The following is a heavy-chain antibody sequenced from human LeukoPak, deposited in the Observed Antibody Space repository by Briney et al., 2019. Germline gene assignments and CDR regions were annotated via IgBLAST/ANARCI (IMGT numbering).Heavy chain of an antibody. Sequence: ASVKLSCKASGYTFTSYAMHWVRQAPGQRLEWMGWSNAGNGDTKYSQEFQGRVTIIRDKSASTAYMELSSLRSEDMAVYYCARGRIAAAGTSAGSDWFDPWGQGTLVTVSS. CDR2: SNAGNGDT. CDR1: GYTFTSYA. J-gene: IGHJ5*02. V-gene: IGHV1-3*02. CDR3: ARGRIAAAGTSAGSDWFDP. D-gene: IGHD6-13*01.